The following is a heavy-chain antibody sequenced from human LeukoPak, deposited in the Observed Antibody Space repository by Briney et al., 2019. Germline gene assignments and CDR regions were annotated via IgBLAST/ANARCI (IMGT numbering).Heavy chain of an antibody. CDR2: ISWNSGSI. J-gene: IGHJ1*01. Sequence: PGGSLRLSCAASGFTFDDYAMHWVRQAPGKGLEWVSGISWNSGSIGYADSVKGRFTISRDNAKNSLYLQMNSLRAEDTASYYCAKDKFRYCSSTSCYGYFQHWGQGTLVTVSS. V-gene: IGHV3-9*01. CDR1: GFTFDDYA. CDR3: AKDKFRYCSSTSCYGYFQH. D-gene: IGHD2-2*01.